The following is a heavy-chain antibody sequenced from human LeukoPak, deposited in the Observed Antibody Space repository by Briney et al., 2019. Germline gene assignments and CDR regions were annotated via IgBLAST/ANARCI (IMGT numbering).Heavy chain of an antibody. V-gene: IGHV4-59*01. CDR3: ALLPYHDSTGYNPTYYFDS. J-gene: IGHJ4*02. D-gene: IGHD2-15*01. Sequence: SETLSLTCTDSGGSIIGSFWTWSRQSPGKSLEYIGYIYNTVDVNYSPSLKSRVTISIDMTGNQFSMRLNSVTAADTALYSYALLPYHDSTGYNPTYYFDSWGQGALVTVSS. CDR2: IYNTVDV. CDR1: GGSIIGSF.